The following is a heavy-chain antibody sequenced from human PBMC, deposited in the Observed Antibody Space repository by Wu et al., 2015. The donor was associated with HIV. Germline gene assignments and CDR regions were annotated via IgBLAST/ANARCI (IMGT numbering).Heavy chain of an antibody. V-gene: IGHV1-2*02. D-gene: IGHD4-11*01. Sequence: QVQLVQSGTAARKPGASVKVSCEASGYTFSGYQIHWMRQAPGQGLEWMGWINPNSGGTNYAQKFQGRVTMTRDTSISTAYMELSRLRSDDTAVYYCARDRRDDYSNYRDYWGQGTLVTVSS. CDR2: INPNSGGT. CDR1: GYTFSGYQ. CDR3: ARDRRDDYSNYRDY. J-gene: IGHJ4*02.